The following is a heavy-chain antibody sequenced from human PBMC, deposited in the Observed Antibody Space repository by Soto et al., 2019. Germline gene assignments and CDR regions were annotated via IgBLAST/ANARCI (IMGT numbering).Heavy chain of an antibody. V-gene: IGHV3-23*01. CDR1: GFTFSSYA. D-gene: IGHD4-17*01. J-gene: IGHJ6*03. CDR2: ISGSGGST. Sequence: EVQLLESGGGLVQPGGSLRLSCAASGFTFSSYAMSWVRQAPGKGLEWVSAISGSGGSTYYADSVKGRFTISRDNSKHTLYLQMNSLGAEDTAVYYCAKAYGDATYYYYYYMDVWGKGTTVTVSS. CDR3: AKAYGDATYYYYYYMDV.